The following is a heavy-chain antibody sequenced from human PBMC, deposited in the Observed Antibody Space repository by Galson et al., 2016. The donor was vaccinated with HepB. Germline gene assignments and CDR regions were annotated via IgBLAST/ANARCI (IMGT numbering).Heavy chain of an antibody. V-gene: IGHV4-34*01. CDR2: IDHSGST. CDR1: GGPFSGYY. Sequence: SETLSLTCGVYGGPFSGYYWIWIRQPPGKGLEWIGEIDHSGSTNYNPSLKSRVTISVDTSKNQFSLKLSSVTAADTAVYFCARGPHGLRYLDWPPRRWGQGTLVTVSS. CDR3: ARGPHGLRYLDWPPRR. J-gene: IGHJ4*02. D-gene: IGHD3-9*01.